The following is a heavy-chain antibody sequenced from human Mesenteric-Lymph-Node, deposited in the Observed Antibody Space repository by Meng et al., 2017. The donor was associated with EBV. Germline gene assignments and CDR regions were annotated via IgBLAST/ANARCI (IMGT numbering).Heavy chain of an antibody. CDR3: VRGLGGSGNYYFDY. CDR1: GASIPTGNW. J-gene: IGHJ4*02. CDR2: VFHSGST. Sequence: VRLQESGPGLVKPSATRSLTCAVAGASIPTGNWWSWVRQTPGKGLEWIGAVFHSGSTNYNPSLKSRVTISVDKSKNQFSLEVTSVTAADAAVYYCVRGLGGSGNYYFDYWGQGTLVTVFS. V-gene: IGHV4-4*02. D-gene: IGHD3-10*01.